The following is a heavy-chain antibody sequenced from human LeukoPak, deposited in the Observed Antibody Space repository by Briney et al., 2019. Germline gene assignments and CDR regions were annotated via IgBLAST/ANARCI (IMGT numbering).Heavy chain of an antibody. V-gene: IGHV3-30*02. CDR1: GFTFSSYG. J-gene: IGHJ4*02. Sequence: GGSLRLSCAASGFTFSSYGMHWVRQAPGKGLEWVAFIRYDGSNKYYADSVKGRFTISRDNSKNTLYLQMNSLRAEDTAVYYCAREQNYYGSGSYYRSFDYWGQGTLVTVSS. D-gene: IGHD3-10*01. CDR2: IRYDGSNK. CDR3: AREQNYYGSGSYYRSFDY.